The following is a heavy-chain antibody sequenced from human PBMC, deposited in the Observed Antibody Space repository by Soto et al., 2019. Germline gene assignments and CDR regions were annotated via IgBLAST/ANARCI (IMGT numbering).Heavy chain of an antibody. J-gene: IGHJ4*02. CDR1: GFTVSSNY. D-gene: IGHD6-13*01. CDR2: IYSGTYT. CDR3: ARDGSFVAAYYFDY. Sequence: GGSLRLSCAASGFTVSSNYMSWVRQAPGKGLEWVSVIYSGTYTYYADSVKGRFTISRDNSKNTLYLQMNSLRVEDTAVYYCARDGSFVAAYYFDYWGQGALVTVSS. V-gene: IGHV3-66*01.